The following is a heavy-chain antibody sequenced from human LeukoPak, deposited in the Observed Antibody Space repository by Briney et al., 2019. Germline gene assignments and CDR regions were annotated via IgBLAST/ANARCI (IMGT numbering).Heavy chain of an antibody. CDR2: ISGSGGYT. V-gene: IGHV3-23*01. CDR3: AKSVEHSNYRKFHD. J-gene: IGHJ4*02. CDR1: GFTFSSYA. D-gene: IGHD4-11*01. Sequence: GGSLRLSCAASGFTFSSYAMSWVRQAPGKGLEWVSAISGSGGYTYYADSVKGRFTISRANSKNTLYLQMKSLRVDDTAVYYCAKSVEHSNYRKFHDWGQGTLVTVSS.